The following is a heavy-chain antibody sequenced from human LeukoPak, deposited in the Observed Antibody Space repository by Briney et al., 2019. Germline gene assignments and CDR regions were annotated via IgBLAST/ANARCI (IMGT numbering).Heavy chain of an antibody. CDR1: GGSISSGDYY. D-gene: IGHD5-18*01. CDR2: IYYSGST. Sequence: SQTLSLTCTVSGGSISSGDYYWSWIRQPPGKGLEWIGYIYYSGSTYYNPSLKSRVTISVDTSKNQSSLKLSSVTAADTAVYYCARGGYSYGYATRGAFDIWGQGTMVTVSS. CDR3: ARGGYSYGYATRGAFDI. J-gene: IGHJ3*02. V-gene: IGHV4-30-4*08.